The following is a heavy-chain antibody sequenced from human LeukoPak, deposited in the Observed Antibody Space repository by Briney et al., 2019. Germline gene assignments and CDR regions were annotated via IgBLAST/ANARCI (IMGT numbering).Heavy chain of an antibody. V-gene: IGHV3-21*01. D-gene: IGHD1-26*01. CDR1: GFTFSSYS. CDR3: ARAGATHHFDY. CDR2: ISSSSSSYI. Sequence: GGSLRLSCAASGFTFSSYSMNWVRQAPGKGLEWVSSISSSSSSYIYYADSVKGRFTISRDNAKNSLYLQMNSLRAEDTAVYYCARAGATHHFDYWGQGTLVTVSS. J-gene: IGHJ4*02.